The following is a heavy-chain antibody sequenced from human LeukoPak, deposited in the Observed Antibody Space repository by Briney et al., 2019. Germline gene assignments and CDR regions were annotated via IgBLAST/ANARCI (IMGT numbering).Heavy chain of an antibody. CDR2: ISSSSSTI. Sequence: GGSLRLSCAASGFTFSSYSMNWVRQAPGKGLEWVSYISSSSSTIYYADSVKGRFTISRDNVKNSLYLQMNSLRAEDTAVYYCARVESCGGDCYPHWGQGTLATVSS. D-gene: IGHD2-21*02. J-gene: IGHJ1*01. CDR1: GFTFSSYS. CDR3: ARVESCGGDCYPH. V-gene: IGHV3-48*01.